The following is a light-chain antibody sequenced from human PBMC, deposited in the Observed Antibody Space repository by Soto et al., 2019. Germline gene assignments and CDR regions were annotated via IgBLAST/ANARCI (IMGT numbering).Light chain of an antibody. J-gene: IGLJ1*01. CDR1: SSDVGAYNY. CDR2: DVS. Sequence: QSALTQPASVSGSPGQSITISCIGTSSDVGAYNYVSWYRHHPGKAPKLMIYDVSNRPSGVSSRFSGSKSGNTASLTISGLQAEDEADYYCSSFTTSSTLAFGTGTKVTVL. V-gene: IGLV2-14*03. CDR3: SSFTTSSTLA.